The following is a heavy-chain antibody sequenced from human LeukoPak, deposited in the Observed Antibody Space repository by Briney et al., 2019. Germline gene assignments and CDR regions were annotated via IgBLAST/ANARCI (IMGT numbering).Heavy chain of an antibody. CDR3: ARYGSGSYSFDY. Sequence: GESLEISWRGSGYSFTRYWIGWGRQMPGKGLGGVGIIYPGDSDTRYSPSFQGQVTISTAKSISTAYLQWSSLKASDTAMYYCARYGSGSYSFDYWGHGTLVTASS. CDR1: GYSFTRYW. J-gene: IGHJ4*01. CDR2: IYPGDSDT. D-gene: IGHD3-10*01. V-gene: IGHV5-51*01.